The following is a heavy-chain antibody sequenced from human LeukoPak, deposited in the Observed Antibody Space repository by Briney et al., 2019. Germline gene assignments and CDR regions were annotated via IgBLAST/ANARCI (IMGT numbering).Heavy chain of an antibody. CDR2: MNPNSGNT. Sequence: ASVKVSCKASGYTFTSYDINWVRQATGQGLEWMGWMNPNSGNTGYAQKFQGRVTITRNTSISTAYMELSSLRSEDTAAYYCARAYSYGSYDAFDIWGQGTMVTVSS. CDR3: ARAYSYGSYDAFDI. J-gene: IGHJ3*02. CDR1: GYTFTSYD. D-gene: IGHD5-18*01. V-gene: IGHV1-8*01.